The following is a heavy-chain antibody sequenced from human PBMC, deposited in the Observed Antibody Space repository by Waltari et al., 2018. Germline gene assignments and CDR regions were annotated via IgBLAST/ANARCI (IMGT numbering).Heavy chain of an antibody. J-gene: IGHJ4*02. Sequence: EVQLVESGGGLVQPGGSLRLSCAASGFTFSRHWMTWVRQAPGKGLEWVANIKQDGSEKYYVDSVKDRFTISRDNAKSSLYLQMESLRGDDTAVYYCARGGLDSSWYWRNWGQGTLVTVSS. D-gene: IGHD6-13*01. V-gene: IGHV3-7*04. CDR1: GFTFSRHW. CDR2: IKQDGSEK. CDR3: ARGGLDSSWYWRN.